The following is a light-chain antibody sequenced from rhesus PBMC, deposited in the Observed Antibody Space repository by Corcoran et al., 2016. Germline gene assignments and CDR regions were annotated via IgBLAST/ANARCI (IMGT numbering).Light chain of an antibody. CDR1: TSNIGSNS. CDR3: LSWDDSLNGYI. Sequence: QSVLTQPPSASGAARKSVTISCSGGTSNIGSNSVSWYQQVPGTAPKLLIYFNDQRVSGVSDRFSGSTSGTSASLAVSGLQTEDEADYYCLSWDDSLNGYIFGSGTRLTVL. CDR2: FND. V-gene: IGLV1-60*01. J-gene: IGLJ1*01.